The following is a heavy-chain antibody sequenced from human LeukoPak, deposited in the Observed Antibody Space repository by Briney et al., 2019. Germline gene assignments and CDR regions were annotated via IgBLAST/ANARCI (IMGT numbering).Heavy chain of an antibody. V-gene: IGHV4-38-2*02. Sequence: SETLSLTCTVSGYSISSGYYWGWIRQPPGKGLEWIGSIYHSGSTNYNPSLKSRVTISVDTSKNQFSLKLSSVTAADTAVYYCARGYGDSSGYPFDYWGQGTLVTVSS. D-gene: IGHD3-22*01. CDR2: IYHSGST. CDR1: GYSISSGYY. J-gene: IGHJ4*02. CDR3: ARGYGDSSGYPFDY.